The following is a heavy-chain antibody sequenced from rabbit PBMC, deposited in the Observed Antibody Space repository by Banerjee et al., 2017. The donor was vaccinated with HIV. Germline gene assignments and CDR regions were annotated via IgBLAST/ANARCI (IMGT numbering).Heavy chain of an antibody. J-gene: IGHJ4*01. CDR1: GIDFSSYG. V-gene: IGHV1S43*01. CDR3: ARDLAGVIGWNFNL. CDR2: IYSSNGDK. D-gene: IGHD4-1*01. Sequence: QEQLVESGGGLVTLGGSLKLSCKASGIDFSSYGISWVRQAPGKGLELIACIYSSNGDKWYASWVNGRFTISRSTSLNTVDLKMTSLPAADTATYFCARDLAGVIGWNFNLWGPGTLVTVS.